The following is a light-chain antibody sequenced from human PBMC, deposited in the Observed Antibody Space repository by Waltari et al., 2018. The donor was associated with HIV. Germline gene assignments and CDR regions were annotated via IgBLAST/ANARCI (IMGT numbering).Light chain of an antibody. CDR1: RSDVGGSNN. CDR3: SSYTSTYV. CDR2: DVS. V-gene: IGLV2-14*01. J-gene: IGLJ1*01. Sequence: QSALTQPASVSGSPGQSITISCTGTRSDVGGSNNVSWYQQHPGKAPKLMIYDVSNRPSGVSNRFSGSKSGNTASLTISGLQAEDEADYYCSSYTSTYVFGTGTKVTVL.